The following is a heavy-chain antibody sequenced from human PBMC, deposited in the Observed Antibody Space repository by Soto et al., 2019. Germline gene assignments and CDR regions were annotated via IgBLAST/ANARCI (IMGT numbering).Heavy chain of an antibody. CDR2: ISAYNGNT. Sequence: ASVKVSCQASGYTFTSYVISWVRQAPGQGLEWMGWISAYNGNTNYAQKLQGRVTMTTDTSTSTAYMELRSLRSDDTAVYYCARVRFTCSGGSCYSKFDYWGQGTLVTVSS. CDR1: GYTFTSYV. J-gene: IGHJ4*02. CDR3: ARVRFTCSGGSCYSKFDY. V-gene: IGHV1-18*01. D-gene: IGHD2-15*01.